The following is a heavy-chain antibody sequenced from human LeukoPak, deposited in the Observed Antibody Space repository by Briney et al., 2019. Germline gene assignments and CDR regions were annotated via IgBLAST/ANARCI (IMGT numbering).Heavy chain of an antibody. D-gene: IGHD6-19*01. CDR1: GGSFSGYY. Sequence: PSETLSLTCAVYGGSFSGYYWSWIRQPPGKGLEWIGEINHSGSTNYNPSLKSRVTISVDTSKNQFSLKLSSVTAADTAVYYCARVGSGWYEDYWGQGTLVTVSS. CDR3: ARVGSGWYEDY. CDR2: INHSGST. V-gene: IGHV4-34*01. J-gene: IGHJ4*02.